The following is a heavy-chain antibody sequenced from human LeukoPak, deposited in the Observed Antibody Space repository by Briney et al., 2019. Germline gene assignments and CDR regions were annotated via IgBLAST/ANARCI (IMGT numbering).Heavy chain of an antibody. J-gene: IGHJ5*02. V-gene: IGHV3-66*01. Sequence: PGGSLRLSCAASGFTFSSYAMSWVRQAPGKGLEWVSVIYSGGSTYYADSVKGRFTISRDNSKNTLYLQMNSLRAEDTAVYYCARDGPSEYCSGGSCYTPFDPWGQGTLVTVSS. CDR1: GFTFSSYA. CDR2: IYSGGST. CDR3: ARDGPSEYCSGGSCYTPFDP. D-gene: IGHD2-15*01.